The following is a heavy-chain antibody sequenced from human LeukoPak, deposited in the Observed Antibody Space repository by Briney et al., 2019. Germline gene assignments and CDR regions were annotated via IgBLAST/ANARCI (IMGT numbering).Heavy chain of an antibody. V-gene: IGHV4-4*02. J-gene: IGHJ6*02. Sequence: PSETLSLTCGVSGGSITSTNYWTWVRQPPGKGLEWIGEVNLQGSTNYNPSLMGRVAISVDMSENHISLQLTSVTAADTAVYYCARDSASGYQLWPRDGMDVWGQGTTVTVSS. CDR3: ARDSASGYQLWPRDGMDV. D-gene: IGHD5-18*01. CDR1: GGSITSTNY. CDR2: VNLQGST.